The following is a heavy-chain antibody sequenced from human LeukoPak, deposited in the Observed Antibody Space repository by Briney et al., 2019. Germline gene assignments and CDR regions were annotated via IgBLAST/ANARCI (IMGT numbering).Heavy chain of an antibody. Sequence: PGGSLRLSCAASGFTFSDYYMSWIRQAPGRGVEWVSYITSSGSTLYYADSVKGRFTISRDNAKNSLPLEMDSLRPRDQAADYFSRHLGVSGPVVVSSGDYCGQRTLVTVSS. CDR3: SRHLGVSGPVVVSSGDY. D-gene: IGHD3-22*01. J-gene: IGHJ4*02. CDR1: GFTFSDYY. CDR2: ITSSGSTL. V-gene: IGHV3-11*01.